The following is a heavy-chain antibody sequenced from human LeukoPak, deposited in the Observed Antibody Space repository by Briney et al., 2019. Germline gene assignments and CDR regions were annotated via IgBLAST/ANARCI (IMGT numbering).Heavy chain of an antibody. V-gene: IGHV3-43D*03. D-gene: IGHD3-9*01. CDR3: AKDASYDILTGYIDY. Sequence: GRSLRLSCAASGFTFDDYAMHWVPQAPGKGLEWVSLISWDGGSTYYADSVKGRFTISRDNSKNSMYLQMNSLRAEDSALYYCAKDASYDILTGYIDYWGQRTLVTVSS. J-gene: IGHJ4*02. CDR1: GFTFDDYA. CDR2: ISWDGGST.